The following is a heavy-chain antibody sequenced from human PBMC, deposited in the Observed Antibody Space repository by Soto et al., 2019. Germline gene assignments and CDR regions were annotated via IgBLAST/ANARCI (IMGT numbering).Heavy chain of an antibody. CDR3: ARDKDIVVVPAAVNWFDP. CDR2: ISSSSSYI. CDR1: GFTFSSYS. J-gene: IGHJ5*02. Sequence: EVQLVESGGGLVKPGGSLRLSCAASGFTFSSYSMNWVRQAPGKGLEWVSSISSSSSYIYYADSVKGRFTISRDNAKNSLYLQMNSLRAEDTAVYYCARDKDIVVVPAAVNWFDPWGQGTLVTVSS. D-gene: IGHD2-2*01. V-gene: IGHV3-21*01.